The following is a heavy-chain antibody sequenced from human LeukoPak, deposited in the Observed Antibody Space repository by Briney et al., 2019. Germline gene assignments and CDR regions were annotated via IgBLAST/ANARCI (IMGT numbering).Heavy chain of an antibody. D-gene: IGHD3-9*01. CDR3: ATDDTYDYWYFDL. Sequence: PSETLSLTCTVSGGSISSYYWSWIRQPAGKGLEWIGRIYTSGSTNYNPSLKSRVTMSVDTSKNQFSLKLSSVTAADTAVYCATDDTYDYWYFDLWGRGTLVTVSS. J-gene: IGHJ2*01. CDR1: GGSISSYY. CDR2: IYTSGST. V-gene: IGHV4-4*07.